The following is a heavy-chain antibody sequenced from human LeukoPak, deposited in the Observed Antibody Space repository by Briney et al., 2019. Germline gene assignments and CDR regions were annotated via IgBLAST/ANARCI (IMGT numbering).Heavy chain of an antibody. D-gene: IGHD6-19*01. V-gene: IGHV3-21*04. J-gene: IGHJ4*02. CDR2: ISSRSSYI. CDR3: ATVRGYSSGWYYFDY. Sequence: AGGSLRLSCAASGFTFSTYTMNWVRQAPGKGLEWVSSISSRSSYIYYADSVKGRFTISRDNSMNTLYLQMNSLRAEDTAVYYCATVRGYSSGWYYFDYWGQGTLVTVSS. CDR1: GFTFSTYT.